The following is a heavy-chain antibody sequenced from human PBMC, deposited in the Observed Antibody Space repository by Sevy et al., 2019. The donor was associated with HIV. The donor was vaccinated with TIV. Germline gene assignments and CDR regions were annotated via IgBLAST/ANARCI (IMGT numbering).Heavy chain of an antibody. CDR2: IKSKTDGGTT. V-gene: IGHV3-15*01. CDR1: GFTFSNAW. Sequence: GGSLRLSCAASGFTFSNAWMSWVRQAPGKGLEWVGRIKSKTDGGTTDYAAPVKGRFTISRDDSKNTLYLQMNSLKTEDTAVYYCTTDRFMIFGVVIIGYFDYWGQGTLVTVSS. CDR3: TTDRFMIFGVVIIGYFDY. J-gene: IGHJ4*02. D-gene: IGHD3-3*01.